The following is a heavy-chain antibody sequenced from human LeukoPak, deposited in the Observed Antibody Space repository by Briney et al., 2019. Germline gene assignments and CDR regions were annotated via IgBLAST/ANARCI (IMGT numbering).Heavy chain of an antibody. Sequence: SGPTLVKPTQSLTLTCTFSGFSLSTSGVGVGWIRQPPGKALEWLALIYWDDDKRYSPSLKSRLTITKDTSKNQVVLTMTSMDPVDTATYYCAHSRVIQLWCIFDYWGQGTLVTVSS. J-gene: IGHJ4*02. CDR2: IYWDDDK. CDR1: GFSLSTSGVG. CDR3: AHSRVIQLWCIFDY. V-gene: IGHV2-5*02. D-gene: IGHD5-18*01.